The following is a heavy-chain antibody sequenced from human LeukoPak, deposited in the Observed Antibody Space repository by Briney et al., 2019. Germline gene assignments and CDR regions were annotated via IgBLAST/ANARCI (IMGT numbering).Heavy chain of an antibody. CDR1: GFSFSTFW. CDR3: ATTADTAAGPY. D-gene: IGHD6-13*01. J-gene: IGHJ4*02. Sequence: GGSLRLSCAASGFSFSTFWMTWVRQAPGNGLEWVANINGDGSVAFYGDSVKGRFTISRDNAKNSLYLQMNSQRDEDTGVYYCATTADTAAGPYWGQGALVTVSS. CDR2: INGDGSVA. V-gene: IGHV3-7*01.